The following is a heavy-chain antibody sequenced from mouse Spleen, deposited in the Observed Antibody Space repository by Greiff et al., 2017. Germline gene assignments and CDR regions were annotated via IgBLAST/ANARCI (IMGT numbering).Heavy chain of an antibody. Sequence: VQLQQSGPELVKPGASVKISCKASGYAFSSSWMNWVKQRPGKGLEWIGRIYPGDGDTNYNGKFKGKATLTADKSSSTAYMQLSSLTSEDSAVYFCASGTTGSAWFAYWGQGTLVTVSA. CDR2: IYPGDGDT. CDR3: ASGTTGSAWFAY. V-gene: IGHV1-82*01. CDR1: GYAFSSSW. J-gene: IGHJ3*01. D-gene: IGHD1-1*01.